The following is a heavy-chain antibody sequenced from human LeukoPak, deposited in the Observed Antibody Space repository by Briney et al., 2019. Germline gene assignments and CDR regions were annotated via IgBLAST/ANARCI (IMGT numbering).Heavy chain of an antibody. V-gene: IGHV3-7*01. Sequence: GGSLRLSCVASGLTFSNYGISWVRQAPGRGLEWVANIKQDGSEKYYVDSVKGRFTISRDNAKNSLYLQMNSLRAEDTAFYYCARDLRTGYTYGYPLDYWGQGTLVTVSS. J-gene: IGHJ4*02. CDR3: ARDLRTGYTYGYPLDY. CDR2: IKQDGSEK. CDR1: GLTFSNYG. D-gene: IGHD5-18*01.